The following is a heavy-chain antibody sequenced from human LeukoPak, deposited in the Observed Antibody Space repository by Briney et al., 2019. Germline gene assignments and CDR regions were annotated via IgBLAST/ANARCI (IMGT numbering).Heavy chain of an antibody. Sequence: PGGSLRLSCAASGLTFSDYYMISSTSPRAISYGDSVKGRFTTSRDDARNSLFLQMNSLRVEDTAIYYCAGHARGSCLVYWGQGILVTVST. CDR2: STSPRAI. V-gene: IGHV3-11*01. J-gene: IGHJ4*02. D-gene: IGHD6-19*01. CDR1: GLTFSDYY. CDR3: AGHARGSCLVY.